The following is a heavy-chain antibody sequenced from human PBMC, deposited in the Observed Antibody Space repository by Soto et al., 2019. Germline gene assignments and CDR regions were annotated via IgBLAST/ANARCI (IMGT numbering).Heavy chain of an antibody. V-gene: IGHV4-38-2*01. CDR3: ARRLNFYSSSDY. D-gene: IGHD6-6*01. CDR1: GYSISSGYY. J-gene: IGHJ4*02. Sequence: PSETLSLTCAVSGYSISSGYYWGWIRQPPGKGLEWIGSIYHSGSTYYNPSLKSRVTISVDTSKNQFSLKLSSVTAADTAVYYCARRLNFYSSSDYWGQGTQVTVSS. CDR2: IYHSGST.